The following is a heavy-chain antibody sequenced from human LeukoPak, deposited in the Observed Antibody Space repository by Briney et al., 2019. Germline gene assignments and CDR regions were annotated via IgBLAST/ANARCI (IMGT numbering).Heavy chain of an antibody. V-gene: IGHV1-2*02. CDR1: GYTFTGYY. D-gene: IGHD2-2*02. CDR3: ARQGYCSSTNCYTGAFDI. J-gene: IGHJ3*02. Sequence: ASVKVSCKASGYTFTGYYMHWVRQAPGQGLEWMGWINPNSGGTNYAQEFQGRVAMTRDTSITTAYMELSRLRSDDTAVYYCARQGYCSSTNCYTGAFDIWGQGTMVTVSS. CDR2: INPNSGGT.